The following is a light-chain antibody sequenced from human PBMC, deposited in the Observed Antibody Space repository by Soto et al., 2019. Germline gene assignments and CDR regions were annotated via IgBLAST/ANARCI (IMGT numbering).Light chain of an antibody. J-gene: IGLJ3*02. V-gene: IGLV2-8*01. Sequence: QSALTQPPSASGSPGQSVTISCTGTSSDVGAYKYVSWYQQYPGKAPKLMICEVSKRPSGVPARFSGSKSGNTASLTVSGLQSEDEADYYCTSYVGSDTGVFGGGTKLTVL. CDR2: EVS. CDR1: SSDVGAYKY. CDR3: TSYVGSDTGV.